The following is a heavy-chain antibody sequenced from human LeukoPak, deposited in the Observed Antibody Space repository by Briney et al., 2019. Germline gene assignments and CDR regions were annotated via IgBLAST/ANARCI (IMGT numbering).Heavy chain of an antibody. Sequence: GASVKVSCKASGYTFTSYAMHWVRQAPGQRLEWMGWINAGNGNTKYSQKFQGRVTITRDTSASTAYMELSSLRSEDTAVYYCARSHVAVAGWDYWGQGTLVTVSS. CDR3: ARSHVAVAGWDY. CDR1: GYTFTSYA. D-gene: IGHD6-19*01. J-gene: IGHJ4*02. V-gene: IGHV1-3*01. CDR2: INAGNGNT.